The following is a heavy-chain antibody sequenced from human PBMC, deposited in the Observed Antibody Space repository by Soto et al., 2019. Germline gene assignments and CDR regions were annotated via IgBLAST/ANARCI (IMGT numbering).Heavy chain of an antibody. CDR2: ISAYNGNT. Sequence: GASVKVSCKASGYTFTSYGISWVRQAPGQGLEWMGWISAYNGNTNYAQKLQVRVTMTTDTSTSTAYMELRSLRSDDTAVYYCARIEGFFGVAAYFDYWGQGTLVTVSS. CDR3: ARIEGFFGVAAYFDY. J-gene: IGHJ4*02. D-gene: IGHD3-3*01. CDR1: GYTFTSYG. V-gene: IGHV1-18*01.